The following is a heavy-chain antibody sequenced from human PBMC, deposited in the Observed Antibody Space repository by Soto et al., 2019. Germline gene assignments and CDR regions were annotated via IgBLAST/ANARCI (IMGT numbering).Heavy chain of an antibody. D-gene: IGHD2-15*01. Sequence: PSETLSLTSTVAGGSISSFDGSWIRQPPGKGLEWIGYIYYSGSTNYNPSLKSRVTISVDTSKNQFSLKLSSVTAADTAVYYCARAGGHYCSGGSCYSGWGQGTLVTGSS. J-gene: IGHJ4*02. CDR2: IYYSGST. V-gene: IGHV4-59*01. CDR1: GGSISSFD. CDR3: ARAGGHYCSGGSCYSG.